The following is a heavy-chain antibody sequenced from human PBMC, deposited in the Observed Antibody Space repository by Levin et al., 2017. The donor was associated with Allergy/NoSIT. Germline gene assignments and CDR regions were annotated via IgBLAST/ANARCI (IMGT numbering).Heavy chain of an antibody. Sequence: GASVKVSCKASGYTFTSYSTQWVRQAPGQGLEWMGIINPSGASTTYAQKFQGRVTMTRDTPTSTFYMELSSLRSDDTAMYYCAREGRAGYYDTRGFRHDYWGQGTLVTVSS. J-gene: IGHJ4*02. D-gene: IGHD3-9*01. CDR2: INPSGAST. CDR3: AREGRAGYYDTRGFRHDY. V-gene: IGHV1-46*01. CDR1: GYTFTSYS.